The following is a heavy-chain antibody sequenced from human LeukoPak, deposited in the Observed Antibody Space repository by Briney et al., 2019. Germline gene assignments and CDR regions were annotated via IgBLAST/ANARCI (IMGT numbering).Heavy chain of an antibody. CDR1: GFIFSSYG. J-gene: IGHJ5*02. CDR3: AKGTSVEA. D-gene: IGHD5-24*01. Sequence: GGSLRLSCAASGFIFSSYGMSWVRQAPGKGLEWVSGITNTGGSTSYADSVKGRFTISRDNPKNMFYLQMNSLRAEDTAAYYCAKGTSVEAWGQGTLVTVSS. CDR2: ITNTGGST. V-gene: IGHV3-23*01.